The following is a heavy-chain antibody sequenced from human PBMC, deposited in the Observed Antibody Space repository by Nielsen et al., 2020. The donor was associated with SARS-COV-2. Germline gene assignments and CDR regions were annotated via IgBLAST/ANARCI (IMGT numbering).Heavy chain of an antibody. J-gene: IGHJ4*02. CDR3: ARTRDKTGFDY. CDR2: INHSGST. D-gene: IGHD1-1*01. Sequence: SETLSLTCAVYGGSFSGYYWSWIRQPPGKGLEWIGEINHSGSTNYNPSLKSRVTISVDTSKNQFSLKLSSVTAADSALYYCARTRDKTGFDYWGQGALVTVSS. V-gene: IGHV4-34*01. CDR1: GGSFSGYY.